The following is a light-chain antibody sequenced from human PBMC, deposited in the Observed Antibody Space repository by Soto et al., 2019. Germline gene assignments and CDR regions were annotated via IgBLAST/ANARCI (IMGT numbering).Light chain of an antibody. J-gene: IGKJ1*01. Sequence: EIVMTQSPATLSVSPGERATLSCRASQSVSSNLAWYQQKPGQAPRLLIYGASTRATGIPARFSGSGSGTEFTLTISSLQSEDFALYYCQQYNNWPPWTFGQGTKWIS. V-gene: IGKV3-15*01. CDR3: QQYNNWPPWT. CDR2: GAS. CDR1: QSVSSN.